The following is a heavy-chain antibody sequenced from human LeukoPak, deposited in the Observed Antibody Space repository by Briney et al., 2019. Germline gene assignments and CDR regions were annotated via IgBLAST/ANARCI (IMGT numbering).Heavy chain of an antibody. CDR3: ARGTYYDSSGYFYFDY. CDR1: GGSISSYY. J-gene: IGHJ4*02. Sequence: SETLSLTCTVSGGSISSYYWSWTRQPPGKGLEWIGYIYYSGSTNYNPSLKSRVTISVDTSKNQFSLKLSSVTAADTAVYYCARGTYYDSSGYFYFDYWGQGTLVTVSS. V-gene: IGHV4-59*01. CDR2: IYYSGST. D-gene: IGHD3-22*01.